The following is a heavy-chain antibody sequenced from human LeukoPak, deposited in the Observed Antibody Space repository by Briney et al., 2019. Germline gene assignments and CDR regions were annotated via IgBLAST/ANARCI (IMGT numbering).Heavy chain of an antibody. CDR2: INQDGSEK. Sequence: GGSLRLSCAASGFTLSNYWMSWVRRAPGKGLEWVANINQDGSEKYYVDSVKGRFTISRDNAKNSLYLQMSSLRAKDTAVYYCARGVSKNPWGQGTLVTVSS. CDR3: ARGVSKNP. CDR1: GFTLSNYW. J-gene: IGHJ5*02. V-gene: IGHV3-7*01.